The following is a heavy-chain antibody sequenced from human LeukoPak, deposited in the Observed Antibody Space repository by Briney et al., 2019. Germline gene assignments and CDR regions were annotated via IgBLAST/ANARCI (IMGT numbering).Heavy chain of an antibody. D-gene: IGHD3-22*01. CDR2: ISSSGSTI. V-gene: IGHV3-48*03. J-gene: IGHJ6*03. Sequence: GGSLRLSCVVSGFTFSSYAMSWVRQAPGKGLEWVSYISSSGSTIYYADSVKGRFTISRDNAKNSLYLQMNRLRAEDTAVYYCARAYDSSGYYYVLRYYYYYYMDVWGKGTMVTISS. CDR1: GFTFSSYA. CDR3: ARAYDSSGYYYVLRYYYYYYMDV.